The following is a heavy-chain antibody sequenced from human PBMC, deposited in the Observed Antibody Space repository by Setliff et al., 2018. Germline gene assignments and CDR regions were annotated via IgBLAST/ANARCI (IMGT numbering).Heavy chain of an antibody. V-gene: IGHV4-34*01. CDR2: INHSGSP. J-gene: IGHJ4*02. CDR3: RVWVDMIEVDS. CDR1: GGSFSAYY. D-gene: IGHD3-22*01. Sequence: SETLSLTCAVYGGSFSAYYWGWIRQSPGKGLEWIGEINHTGSPNWIGEINHSGSPNYNPSLKSRVTMSVDTSKNQFSLKLTSVTAADTAVYYCRVWVDMIEVDSWAQGTLVTVSS.